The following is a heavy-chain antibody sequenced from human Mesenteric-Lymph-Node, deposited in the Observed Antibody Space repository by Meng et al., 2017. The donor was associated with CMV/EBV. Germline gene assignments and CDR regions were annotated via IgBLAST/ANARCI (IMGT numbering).Heavy chain of an antibody. CDR1: GGSFSGYY. CDR2: IYYSGST. D-gene: IGHD6-19*01. CDR3: ARGLYSSGWYGGYFDY. J-gene: IGHJ4*02. Sequence: YGGSFSGYYWSWIRQPPGKGLEWIGSIYYSGSTYYNPSLKSRVTISVDTSKNQFSLKLSSVTAADTAVYYCARGLYSSGWYGGYFDYWGQGTLVTVSS. V-gene: IGHV4-34*01.